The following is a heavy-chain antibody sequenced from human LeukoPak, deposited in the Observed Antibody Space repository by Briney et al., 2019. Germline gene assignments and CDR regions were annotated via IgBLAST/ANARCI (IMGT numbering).Heavy chain of an antibody. J-gene: IGHJ1*01. CDR1: GFTFSSYE. Sequence: GGSLRLSCAASGFTFSSYEMNWVRQAPGKGLEWVSYISSSGSTVYYADSVKGRFTISRDNAKNSLYLQMNSLRAEDTAVYYCARADYGDYEAEYFQHWGQGTLVTVSS. D-gene: IGHD4-17*01. CDR3: ARADYGDYEAEYFQH. CDR2: ISSSGSTV. V-gene: IGHV3-48*03.